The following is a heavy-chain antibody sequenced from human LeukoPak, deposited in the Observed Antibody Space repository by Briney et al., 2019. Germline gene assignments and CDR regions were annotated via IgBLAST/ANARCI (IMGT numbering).Heavy chain of an antibody. V-gene: IGHV4-59*01. CDR3: ARGPYYYGSGSYSPRWDYYYYYGMDV. CDR1: GGSISSYY. D-gene: IGHD3-10*01. CDR2: IYYSGST. Sequence: PSETLSLTCTVSGGSISSYYWSWIRQPPGKGLEWIGYIYYSGSTNYNPSLKSRVTISVDTSKNQFSLKLSSVTAADTAVYYCARGPYYYGSGSYSPRWDYYYYYGMDVWGQGTTVTVSS. J-gene: IGHJ6*02.